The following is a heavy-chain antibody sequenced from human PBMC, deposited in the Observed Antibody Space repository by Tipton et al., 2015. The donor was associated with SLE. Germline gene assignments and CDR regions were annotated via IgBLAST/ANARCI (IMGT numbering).Heavy chain of an antibody. V-gene: IGHV4-59*12. CDR3: ARGFTLGNSAAAFDY. D-gene: IGHD4-23*01. J-gene: IGHJ4*02. CDR2: IYYSGST. Sequence: TLSLTCTVSGGSISSCYWSWIRQPPGKGLEWIGYIYYSGSTNYNPSLKSRVTILVDRSKNQFSLELNSVTAADTAVYYCARGFTLGNSAAAFDYWGQGTLVTVSS. CDR1: GGSISSCY.